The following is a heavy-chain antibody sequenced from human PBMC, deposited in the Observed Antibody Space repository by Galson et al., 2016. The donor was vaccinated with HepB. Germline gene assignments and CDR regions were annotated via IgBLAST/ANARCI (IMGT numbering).Heavy chain of an antibody. CDR2: INSDGHST. D-gene: IGHD5-12*01. J-gene: IGHJ6*02. Sequence: SLRLSCATSGFPFRNYWMFWVRQVPGKGLQWVSRINSDGHSTDYADSVRGRFTVSRDNAKSTLYLQLNSLRVEDTGAYYCAKLMRSGYSYFYALNGWGQGTTVTVSS. V-gene: IGHV3-74*01. CDR1: GFPFRNYW. CDR3: AKLMRSGYSYFYALNG.